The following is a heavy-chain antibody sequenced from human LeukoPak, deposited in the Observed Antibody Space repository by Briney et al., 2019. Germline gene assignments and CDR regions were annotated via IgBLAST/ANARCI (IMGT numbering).Heavy chain of an antibody. CDR1: GFTFSSYA. J-gene: IGHJ6*04. CDR2: IWYDGSNK. CDR3: SGGDREYSTSGLGV. Sequence: PGGSLRLSCAASGFTFSSYAMHWVRRAPGKGLEWVAVIWYDGSNKYYADSVKGRFTISRDNSKNTLNLQMNSLRAEDTAVYYCSGGDREYSTSGLGVWGKGTTVIVSS. D-gene: IGHD6-6*01. V-gene: IGHV3-33*08.